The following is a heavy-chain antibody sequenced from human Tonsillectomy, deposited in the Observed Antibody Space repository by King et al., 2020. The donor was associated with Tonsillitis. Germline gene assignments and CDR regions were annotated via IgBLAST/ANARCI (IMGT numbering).Heavy chain of an antibody. CDR2: IYPGDSDT. CDR1: RYSFTSYW. V-gene: IGHV5-51*01. Sequence: VQLVESGADVKKPGESLKISCRASRYSFTSYWIGWVRQMPGKGLEWMGIIYPGDSDTRYSPSFQGQVTISADKSISTAYLQWSSLKASDTAMYYCARLSYDSSGYYSGGRPRSWFDPWGQGTLVTVSS. J-gene: IGHJ5*02. D-gene: IGHD3-22*01. CDR3: ARLSYDSSGYYSGGRPRSWFDP.